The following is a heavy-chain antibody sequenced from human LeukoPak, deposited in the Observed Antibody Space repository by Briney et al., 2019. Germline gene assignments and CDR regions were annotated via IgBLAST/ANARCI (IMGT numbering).Heavy chain of an antibody. D-gene: IGHD2-15*01. CDR3: ARAGVVVVAAPFDY. V-gene: IGHV1-69*13. CDR1: GGTFISYA. CDR2: IIPIFGTA. Sequence: SVKVSCKASGGTFISYAISWVRQAPGQGLEWMGGIIPIFGTANYAQKFQGRVTITADESTSTAYMELSSLRSEGTAVYHCARAGVVVVAAPFDYWGQGTLVTVSS. J-gene: IGHJ4*02.